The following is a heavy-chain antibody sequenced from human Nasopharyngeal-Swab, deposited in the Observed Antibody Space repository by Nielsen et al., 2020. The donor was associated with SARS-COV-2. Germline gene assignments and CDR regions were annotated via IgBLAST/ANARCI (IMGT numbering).Heavy chain of an antibody. CDR2: INHSGGT. V-gene: IGHV4-34*01. J-gene: IGHJ4*02. Sequence: VRQMPGKGLEWIGEINHSGGTNYNPSLKSRVTISVDTSKNQFSLKLSSVTAADTAVYYCARGPTQQLVRDYWGQGTLVTVSS. CDR3: ARGPTQQLVRDY. D-gene: IGHD6-13*01.